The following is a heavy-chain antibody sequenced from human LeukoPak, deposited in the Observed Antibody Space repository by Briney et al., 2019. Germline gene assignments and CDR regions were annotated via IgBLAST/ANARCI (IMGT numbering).Heavy chain of an antibody. J-gene: IGHJ4*02. CDR1: GYSISSGYS. CDR2: IYTSGST. V-gene: IGHV4-38-2*02. CDR3: ARGVTIFGVVAYFDY. D-gene: IGHD3-3*01. Sequence: PSETLSLTCTVSGYSISSGYSWGWIRQPPGKGLEWIGSIYTSGSTNYNPSLKSRVTMSVDTSKNQFSLKLSSVTAADTAVYYCARGVTIFGVVAYFDYWGQGTLVTVSS.